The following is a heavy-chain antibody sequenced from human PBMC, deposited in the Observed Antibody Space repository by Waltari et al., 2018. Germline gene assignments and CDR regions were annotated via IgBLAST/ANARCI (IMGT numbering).Heavy chain of an antibody. V-gene: IGHV4-61*02. Sequence: QVQLQESGPGLVKPSQTLSLTCTVSGGSISSGSYYWSWIRQPAGKGREGIGRMYTSGSTNYSTNLKRRVTRSVNTSKNQFSLKVSSVIGADTAVDYCARDGSDYGDPPDYFDYWGQGTLVTVSS. D-gene: IGHD4-17*01. CDR2: MYTSGST. CDR1: GGSISSGSYY. J-gene: IGHJ4*02. CDR3: ARDGSDYGDPPDYFDY.